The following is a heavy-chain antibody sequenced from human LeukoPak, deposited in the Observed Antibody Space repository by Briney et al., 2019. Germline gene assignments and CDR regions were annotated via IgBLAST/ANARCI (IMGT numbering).Heavy chain of an antibody. Sequence: GGSLRLSCAASGFTFSVAAMTWVRQAPGKGLEWVSLIGASGESTYYADSVKSRFTISRDNSKNTLSLQMNSLRVEDTAMYFCAKDIQLSTWGLGTMVTVSS. CDR3: AKDIQLST. J-gene: IGHJ3*01. CDR1: GFTFSVAA. V-gene: IGHV3-23*01. CDR2: IGASGEST. D-gene: IGHD5-24*01.